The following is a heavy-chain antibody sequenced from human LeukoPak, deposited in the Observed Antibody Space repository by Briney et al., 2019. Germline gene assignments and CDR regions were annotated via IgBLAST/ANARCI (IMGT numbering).Heavy chain of an antibody. V-gene: IGHV4-39*01. J-gene: IGHJ4*02. Sequence: SETLSLTCTISGGSISSSSYYWGWIRQPPGKGLEWIGSIYYSGSTYYNPSLKSRVTISVDTSKNQFSLKLSSVTAADTAVYYCARLYVGSTLVVDWGQGTLVTVSS. CDR2: IYYSGST. CDR3: ARLYVGSTLVVD. CDR1: GGSISSSSYY. D-gene: IGHD2-21*01.